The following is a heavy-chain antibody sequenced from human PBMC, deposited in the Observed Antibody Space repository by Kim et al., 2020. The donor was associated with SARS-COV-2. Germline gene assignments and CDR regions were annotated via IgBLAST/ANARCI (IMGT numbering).Heavy chain of an antibody. D-gene: IGHD3-22*01. Sequence: KGRFTISRDNSKNTLYLQMNSLRAEDTAVYYCAKERITMIVVVIASEFDYWGQGTLVTVSS. CDR3: AKERITMIVVVIASEFDY. J-gene: IGHJ4*02. V-gene: IGHV3-23*01.